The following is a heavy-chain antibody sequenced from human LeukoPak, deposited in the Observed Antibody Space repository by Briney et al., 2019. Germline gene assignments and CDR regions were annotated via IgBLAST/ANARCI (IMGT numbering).Heavy chain of an antibody. Sequence: GGSLRLSCAASGFTFSSYAMHWVRKAPAKGLEWVAVISYDGSNKYYADSVKGRFTISRDNSKNTLYLQMNSLRAEDTAVYYCAGGDYVNYWGQGTLVIVSS. V-gene: IGHV3-30-3*01. CDR3: AGGDYVNY. CDR2: ISYDGSNK. J-gene: IGHJ4*02. CDR1: GFTFSSYA. D-gene: IGHD4-17*01.